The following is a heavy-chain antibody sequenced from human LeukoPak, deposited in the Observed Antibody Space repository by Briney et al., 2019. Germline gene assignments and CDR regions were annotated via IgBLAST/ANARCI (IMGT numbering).Heavy chain of an antibody. CDR1: GYTFTSYD. D-gene: IGHD5-18*01. CDR2: MNPNSGNT. CDR3: ARSSVDTAMVALVHWFDP. J-gene: IGHJ5*02. Sequence: SVKVSCKASGYTFTSYDINWVRQATGQGLEWMGWMNPNSGNTGYAQKFQGRVTMTRNTSISTAYMELSSLRSEDTAVYYCARSSVDTAMVALVHWFDPWGQGTLVAVSS. V-gene: IGHV1-8*01.